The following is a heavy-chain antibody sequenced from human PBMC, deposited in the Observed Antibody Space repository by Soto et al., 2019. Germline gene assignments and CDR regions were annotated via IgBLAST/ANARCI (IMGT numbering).Heavy chain of an antibody. CDR2: ISVSGGST. V-gene: IGHV3-23*01. D-gene: IGHD3-3*01. J-gene: IGHJ6*02. CDR3: AKASDSTVTIFGVDDYDYGMDV. CDR1: GFAFSSYA. Sequence: GGSLRLSCAASGFAFSSYAMSLVRQSPGKGLEWVSAISVSGGSTYYADSVKGRFTISRDNYKNTLYLQMNSLRAEDTAVYYCAKASDSTVTIFGVDDYDYGMDVWGQGTRITVSS.